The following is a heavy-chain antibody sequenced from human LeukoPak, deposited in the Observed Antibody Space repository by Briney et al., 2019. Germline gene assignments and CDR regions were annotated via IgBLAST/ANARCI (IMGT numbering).Heavy chain of an antibody. Sequence: KPSETLSLTCAVYGDSFSGYYWSWIRQPPGKGLEWIGEINHSGSTNYNPSLKSRVTISVDTSKNQFSLKLSSVTAADTAVYYCARDNLYYDFWSGHTLWGQGTLVTVSS. CDR3: ARDNLYYDFWSGHTL. V-gene: IGHV4-34*01. D-gene: IGHD3-3*01. J-gene: IGHJ4*02. CDR2: INHSGST. CDR1: GDSFSGYY.